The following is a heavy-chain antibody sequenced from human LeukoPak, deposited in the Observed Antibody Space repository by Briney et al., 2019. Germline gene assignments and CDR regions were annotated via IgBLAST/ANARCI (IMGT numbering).Heavy chain of an antibody. J-gene: IGHJ3*02. CDR2: INPSGGST. V-gene: IGHV1-46*01. D-gene: IGHD3-22*01. CDR3: ARGGDSSGYYLHDAFDI. Sequence: ASVKVSCKASGYTFTSYYMHWVRQAPGQVLEWMGIINPSGGSTSYAQKFQGRVTMTRDTSTSTVYMELSSLRSEDTAVYYCARGGDSSGYYLHDAFDIWGQGTMVTVSS. CDR1: GYTFTSYY.